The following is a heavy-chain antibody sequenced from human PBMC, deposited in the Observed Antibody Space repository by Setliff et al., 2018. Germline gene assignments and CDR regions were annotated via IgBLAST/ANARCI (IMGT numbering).Heavy chain of an antibody. Sequence: RLSCAASGFTFSRSAIHWVRQASGKGLEWVGRVRSRINNFATAYDASVKGRFIISRDDSKNTAYLQMNSLKTEDTAVYYCASDIHNDYDYFDYWGQGIQGTVSS. CDR2: VRSRINNFAT. CDR3: ASDIHNDYDYFDY. J-gene: IGHJ4*02. V-gene: IGHV3-73*01. CDR1: GFTFSRSA. D-gene: IGHD4-17*01.